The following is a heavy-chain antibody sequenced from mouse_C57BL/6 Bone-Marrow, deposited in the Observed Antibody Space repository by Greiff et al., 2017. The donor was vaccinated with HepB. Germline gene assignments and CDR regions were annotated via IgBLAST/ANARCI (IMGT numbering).Heavy chain of an antibody. CDR1: GFTFSDYG. D-gene: IGHD1-1*01. Sequence: EVHLVESGGGLVQPGGSLKLSCAASGFTFSDYGMAWVRQAPRKGPEWVAFISNLAYSIYYADTVTGRFTISSENAKNTLYLEMRSLRSEDTAMYYCARKGDYYGSSYWYFDVWGTGTTVTVSS. CDR2: ISNLAYSI. J-gene: IGHJ1*03. V-gene: IGHV5-15*01. CDR3: ARKGDYYGSSYWYFDV.